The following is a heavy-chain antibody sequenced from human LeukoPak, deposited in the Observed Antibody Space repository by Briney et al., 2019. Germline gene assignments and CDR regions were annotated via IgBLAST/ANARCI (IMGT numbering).Heavy chain of an antibody. Sequence: GGSLRLSWAASGFTFSSYEMNWVRQAPGKGLGWVSYISSSGSTIEYADSVKGRFTISRDNAKNSLYLQMNSLRAEDTAVYYCARVGGAYYGSGSYYSAYWGQGTLVTVSS. J-gene: IGHJ4*02. CDR2: ISSSGSTI. D-gene: IGHD3-10*01. CDR1: GFTFSSYE. V-gene: IGHV3-48*03. CDR3: ARVGGAYYGSGSYYSAY.